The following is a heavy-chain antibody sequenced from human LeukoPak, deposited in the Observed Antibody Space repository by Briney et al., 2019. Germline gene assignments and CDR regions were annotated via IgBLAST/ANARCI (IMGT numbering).Heavy chain of an antibody. V-gene: IGHV4-59*01. Sequence: SETLSLTCIVSGCSLSSYYWSWIRQPPGKGLEWMGYIYYSGSANYNPSLKSGVTISVDTSKNQFSLKLSSVTAADTAVYHCARATHLRGVAGIQYSFDCWGQGSLVTVSS. J-gene: IGHJ4*02. CDR1: GCSLSSYY. CDR3: ARATHLRGVAGIQYSFDC. CDR2: IYYSGSA. D-gene: IGHD6-19*01.